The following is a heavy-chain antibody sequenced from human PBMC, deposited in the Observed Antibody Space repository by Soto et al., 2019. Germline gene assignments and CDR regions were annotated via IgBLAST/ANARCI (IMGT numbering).Heavy chain of an antibody. CDR3: ARSIAAAVDFDY. CDR2: ISAYNGNT. J-gene: IGHJ4*02. D-gene: IGHD6-13*01. Sequence: QVQLVQSGAEVKKPGASVKVSCKASGYTFTSYVIRWVRQAPGQGLEWMGWISAYNGNTNYAQKLQGRVTMTTDTATSTAYMELRIPRSDDTAVYYCARSIAAAVDFDYWGQGTLVTVSS. CDR1: GYTFTSYV. V-gene: IGHV1-18*01.